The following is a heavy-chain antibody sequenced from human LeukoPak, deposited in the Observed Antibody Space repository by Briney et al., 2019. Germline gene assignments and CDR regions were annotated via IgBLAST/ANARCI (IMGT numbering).Heavy chain of an antibody. CDR1: GGSLSSSSYY. J-gene: IGHJ5*02. V-gene: IGHV4-39*01. D-gene: IGHD2-2*01. CDR3: TRGVVPAARGWFDP. CDR2: IYYSGST. Sequence: SETLSLTCIVSGGSLSSSSYYWGWIRQPPGKGLEWIGSIYYSGSTYYNPSLKSRVTISVDTSKNQFPLKLSSVTAADTAVYYCTRGVVPAARGWFDPWGQGTLVTVSS.